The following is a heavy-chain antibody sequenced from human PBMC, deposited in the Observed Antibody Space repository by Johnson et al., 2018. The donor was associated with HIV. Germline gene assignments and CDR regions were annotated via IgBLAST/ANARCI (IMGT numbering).Heavy chain of an antibody. CDR3: AKGGVPYCGGDCYDAFDI. D-gene: IGHD2-21*01. CDR1: GFTFSSYG. V-gene: IGHV3-30*02. J-gene: IGHJ3*02. CDR2: IRYDGSNK. Sequence: QVQLVESGGGVVQPGGSLRLSCAASGFTFSSYGMHWVRQAPGKGLEWVAFIRYDGSNKYYADSVKGRFTISRDNAKNSLYLQMNSLRAEDTAVYYCAKGGVPYCGGDCYDAFDIWGQGTMVTVSS.